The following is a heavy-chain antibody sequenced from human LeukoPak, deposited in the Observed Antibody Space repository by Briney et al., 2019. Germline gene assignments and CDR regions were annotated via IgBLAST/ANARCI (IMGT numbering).Heavy chain of an antibody. CDR3: AKDQRWESPHYLDS. CDR1: GFTFSSSA. J-gene: IGHJ4*02. Sequence: PGGSLRLSCAASGFTFSSSAMSWFRQVPGKGLEWVSGISASGGSTSYADSVRGRFTISRDNSKNTLYVQMNSLRDEDTAVYHCAKDQRWESPHYLDSWGQGTLVTVSS. D-gene: IGHD1-26*01. V-gene: IGHV3-23*01. CDR2: ISASGGST.